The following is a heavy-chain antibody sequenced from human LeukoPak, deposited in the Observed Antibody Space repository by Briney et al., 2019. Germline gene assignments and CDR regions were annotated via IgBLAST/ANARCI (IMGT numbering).Heavy chain of an antibody. CDR2: IYYSGST. CDR3: ARSMATSSGVFDI. Sequence: SETLSLTCTVSGGSISSYYWSWIRQPPGKGLEWIGYIYYSGSTNYNPSLKSRVTISVDTSKNQFSLKLSSVTAADTAVYYCARSMATSSGVFDIWGQGTMVTVSS. V-gene: IGHV4-59*01. J-gene: IGHJ3*02. D-gene: IGHD5-24*01. CDR1: GGSISSYY.